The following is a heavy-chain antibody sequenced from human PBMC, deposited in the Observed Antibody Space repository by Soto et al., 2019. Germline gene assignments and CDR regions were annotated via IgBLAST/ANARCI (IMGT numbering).Heavy chain of an antibody. V-gene: IGHV4-4*07. CDR2: ISTTGNT. CDR1: GDTITSFS. CDR3: ARHAWRSGRQVFDY. D-gene: IGHD5-12*01. Sequence: SETLSLTCTVSGDTITSFSWNWIRQSAGKGLEWIGRISTTGNTHYNPSLESRVTMSLDTSKNQFSLKLSSVTAADTALYYCARHAWRSGRQVFDYWGLGTLVTVSS. J-gene: IGHJ4*02.